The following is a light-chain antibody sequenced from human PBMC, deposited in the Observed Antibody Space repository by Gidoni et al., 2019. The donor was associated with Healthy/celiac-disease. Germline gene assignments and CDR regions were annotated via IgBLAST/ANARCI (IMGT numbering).Light chain of an antibody. J-gene: IGKJ4*01. CDR1: QSVSSY. CDR3: QQRSNWPPLT. V-gene: IGKV3-11*01. Sequence: EIVFTQSPATLSLSPEERATLSCRARQSVSSYLAWYQQKPGQAPRLLLYDASNRATGIPARFSGSGSWTDFTLTISSLEPEDFSVYYCQQRSNWPPLTFGGGTKVEIK. CDR2: DAS.